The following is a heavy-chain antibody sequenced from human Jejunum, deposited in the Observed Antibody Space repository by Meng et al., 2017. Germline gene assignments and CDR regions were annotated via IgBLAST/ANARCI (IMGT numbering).Heavy chain of an antibody. Sequence: GESLKISCKASGYTFTSYDISWVRQAPGQGLEWMGWISAYNGNINYAQKLQGRVTMTTDTSTSTAYMELRSLRSDDAAVYYCARDTYYYDSSGPRVNAFDIWGQGTMVTVSS. J-gene: IGHJ3*02. CDR2: ISAYNGNI. CDR1: GYTFTSYD. V-gene: IGHV1-18*01. CDR3: ARDTYYYDSSGPRVNAFDI. D-gene: IGHD3-22*01.